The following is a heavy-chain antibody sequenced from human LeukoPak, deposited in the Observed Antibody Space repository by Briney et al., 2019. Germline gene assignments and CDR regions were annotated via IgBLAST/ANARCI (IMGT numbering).Heavy chain of an antibody. CDR3: ARGTSSLDY. CDR1: GVSISSYY. Sequence: SETQSLTCTVSGVSISSYYWSWIRQPPGKGLEYIGYIYYSGNTNYNPSLKSRVTISVDTSKNQFSLKLSSVTAADTAVYYCARGTSSLDYWGQGTLVTVSS. V-gene: IGHV4-59*01. J-gene: IGHJ4*02. CDR2: IYYSGNT.